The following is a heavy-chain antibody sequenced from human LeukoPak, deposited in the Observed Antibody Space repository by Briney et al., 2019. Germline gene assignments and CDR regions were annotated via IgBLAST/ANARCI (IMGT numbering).Heavy chain of an antibody. CDR3: ARDRAHSGSYSGQDAFDI. CDR2: ISGSSGST. Sequence: GGSLRLSCAASGFTFSSYAMSWVRQAPGKGLEWVSSISGSSGSTHYADSVKGRFTISRDNSKNTLYLQMNSLRAEDTAVYYCARDRAHSGSYSGQDAFDIWGQGTMVTVSS. D-gene: IGHD1-26*01. V-gene: IGHV3-23*01. CDR1: GFTFSSYA. J-gene: IGHJ3*02.